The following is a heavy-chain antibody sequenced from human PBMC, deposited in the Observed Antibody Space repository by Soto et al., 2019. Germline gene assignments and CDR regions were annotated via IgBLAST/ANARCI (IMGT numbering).Heavy chain of an antibody. CDR2: IYYSGGT. J-gene: IGHJ4*02. V-gene: IGHV4-59*08. Sequence: QVQLQESGPGLVKPSETLSLTCTVSGGSISSYYWSWIRQPPGKGLEWIGYIYYSGGTNYNPSLKSRVTISVDTSKNQFSLKLSSVTAADTAVYYCASLTTVVPYWGQGTLVTVSS. CDR3: ASLTTVVPY. D-gene: IGHD4-17*01. CDR1: GGSISSYY.